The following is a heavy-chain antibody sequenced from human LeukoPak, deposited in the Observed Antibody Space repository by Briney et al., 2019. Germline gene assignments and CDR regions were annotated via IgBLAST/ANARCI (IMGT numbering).Heavy chain of an antibody. CDR1: GGTFRSDA. Sequence: ASVKVSCKAPGGTFRSDAISWVRQAPGQGLEWMGRIIPIFGTANYAQKFQGRVTITTDESTSTAYMELSSLRSEDTAVYYCASAVAATPKAWHYYYYMDVWGKGTTVTVSS. CDR2: IIPIFGTA. J-gene: IGHJ6*03. V-gene: IGHV1-69*05. CDR3: ASAVAATPKAWHYYYYMDV. D-gene: IGHD2-15*01.